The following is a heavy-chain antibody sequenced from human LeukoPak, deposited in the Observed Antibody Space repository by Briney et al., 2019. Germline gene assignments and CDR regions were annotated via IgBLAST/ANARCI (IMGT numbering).Heavy chain of an antibody. CDR2: IIPILGIA. D-gene: IGHD2-2*01. CDR1: GGTFSSYT. V-gene: IGHV1-69*02. J-gene: IGHJ6*02. Sequence: ASVTVSCKASGGTFSSYTISWVRQAPGQGLEWMGRIIPILGIANYAQKFQGRVTITADKSTSTAYMELSSLRSEDTAVYYCARSNGYCSSTSCQNYYYYGMDVWGQGTTVTVSS. CDR3: ARSNGYCSSTSCQNYYYYGMDV.